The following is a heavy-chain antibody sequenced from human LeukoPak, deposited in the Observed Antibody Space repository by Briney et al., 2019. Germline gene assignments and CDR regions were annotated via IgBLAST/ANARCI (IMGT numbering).Heavy chain of an antibody. CDR3: ARHRPSYDFWSGYYTDYYGMDV. CDR2: IYHSGST. CDR1: GGSISSGGYS. D-gene: IGHD3-3*01. V-gene: IGHV4-30-2*01. J-gene: IGHJ6*02. Sequence: SQTLSLTCAVSGGSISSGGYSWSWIRQPPGKGLEWIGYIYHSGSTYYNPSLKSRVTISVDTSKNQFSLKLSSVTAADTAVYYCARHRPSYDFWSGYYTDYYGMDVWGQGTTVTVSS.